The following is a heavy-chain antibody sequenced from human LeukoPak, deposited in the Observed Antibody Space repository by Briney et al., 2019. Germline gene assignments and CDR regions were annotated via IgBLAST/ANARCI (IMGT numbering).Heavy chain of an antibody. J-gene: IGHJ4*02. CDR3: AREMYHYDATGRDY. V-gene: IGHV4-38-2*02. D-gene: IGHD3-22*01. CDR2: IYHSGST. CDR1: GYSISSGYY. Sequence: SETLSLTCTVSGYSISSGYYWGWIRQPPGKGLEWIGSIYHSGSTYYNPSLKSRVTISVDTSKNQFSLKLSSVTAADTAVYFCAREMYHYDATGRDYWGQGTLVTVSS.